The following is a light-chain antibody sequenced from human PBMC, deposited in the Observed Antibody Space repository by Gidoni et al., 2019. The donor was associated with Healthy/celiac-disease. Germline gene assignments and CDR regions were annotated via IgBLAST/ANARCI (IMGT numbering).Light chain of an antibody. CDR2: AAS. CDR1: QSISSY. Sequence: IQITHSPSSLSASVGDRVTITCRASQSISSYLNWYQQKPGKAPKLLIYAASSLQCGVPSRFSGSGSGTDFTLTISSLQPEDFATYYCQQSYSTRLSFGGXTKVEIK. J-gene: IGKJ4*01. CDR3: QQSYSTRLS. V-gene: IGKV1-39*01.